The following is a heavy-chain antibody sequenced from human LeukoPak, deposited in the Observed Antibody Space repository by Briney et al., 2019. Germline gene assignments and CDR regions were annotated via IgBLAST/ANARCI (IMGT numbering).Heavy chain of an antibody. CDR2: INHSGST. Sequence: SETLSLTCTVSGGSISSSSYYWGWIRQPPGKGLEWIGEINHSGSTNYNPSLKSRVTISVDTSKNQFSLKLSSVTAADTAVYYCARVTGGYFDYWGQGTLVTVSS. CDR3: ARVTGGYFDY. D-gene: IGHD3-10*01. CDR1: GGSISSSSYY. V-gene: IGHV4-39*07. J-gene: IGHJ4*02.